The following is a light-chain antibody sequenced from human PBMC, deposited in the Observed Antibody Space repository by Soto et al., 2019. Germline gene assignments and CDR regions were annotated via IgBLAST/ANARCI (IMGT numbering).Light chain of an antibody. CDR3: SSYKFSTTLRV. J-gene: IGLJ3*02. CDR1: SIDVGAYNF. CDR2: DVN. Sequence: QSALTQPRSVSGSPGQSVTISCTGTSIDVGAYNFVSWYQQHPGKVPKLIIYDVNVRPSGVPDRFSGSKSGNTASLTISDLQAEDEALYYCSSYKFSTTLRVFGGGTKLTVL. V-gene: IGLV2-11*01.